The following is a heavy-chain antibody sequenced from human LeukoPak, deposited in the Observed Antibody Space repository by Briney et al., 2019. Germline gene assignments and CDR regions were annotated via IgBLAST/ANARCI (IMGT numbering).Heavy chain of an antibody. CDR2: ISTSGTTI. CDR3: ARGPQGLVRHYFDY. Sequence: GGSLRPSCAASGFTFSSYEMNWVRQAPGKGLEWVSYISTSGTTIYYADSVKGRFTISRDNAKNSLYLQMNSLRAEDTAVYYCARGPQGLVRHYFDYWGQGILVTVSS. CDR1: GFTFSSYE. J-gene: IGHJ4*02. V-gene: IGHV3-48*03. D-gene: IGHD6-19*01.